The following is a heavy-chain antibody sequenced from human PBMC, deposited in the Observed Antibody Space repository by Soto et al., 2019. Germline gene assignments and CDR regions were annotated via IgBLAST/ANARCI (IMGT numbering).Heavy chain of an antibody. Sequence: QVQLVESGGGEVQPGRSLTISCAASGFTFSTYGMHWVRQTPGKGLEWVAVISYDGTNKFYSDSVKGRFTISRDNFKDMLTLQMNSLRADDKAVYSCAKDLQSYGDYDYYCYGMDVWGLGTRVTVSS. CDR1: GFTFSTYG. J-gene: IGHJ6*02. CDR3: AKDLQSYGDYDYYCYGMDV. D-gene: IGHD4-17*01. V-gene: IGHV3-30*18. CDR2: ISYDGTNK.